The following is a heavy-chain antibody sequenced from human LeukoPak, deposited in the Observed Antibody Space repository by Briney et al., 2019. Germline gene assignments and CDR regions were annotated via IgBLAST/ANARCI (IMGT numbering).Heavy chain of an antibody. D-gene: IGHD5-12*01. V-gene: IGHV3-30-3*01. CDR3: ARESGSGYWDTYYYYYYGMDV. CDR1: GFTFSSYA. Sequence: PGGSLRLSCAASGFTFSSYAMHWVRQAPGKGLEWVAVISYDGSNKYYADSVKGRFTISRDNSKNTLYLQMNSLRAEDMAVYYCARESGSGYWDTYYYYYYGMDVWGQGTTVTVSS. CDR2: ISYDGSNK. J-gene: IGHJ6*02.